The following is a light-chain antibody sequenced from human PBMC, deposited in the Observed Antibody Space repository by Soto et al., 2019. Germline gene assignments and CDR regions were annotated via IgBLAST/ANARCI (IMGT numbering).Light chain of an antibody. Sequence: IVFSKSATTLSLSPGERATLSCRASQSVSSYLAWYQQKPGQAPRLLIYDASNRATGIPARFSGSGSGTDFTLTISSLEPEDFAVYYCQQRSNGTPITFGQGTRLEI. V-gene: IGKV3-11*01. CDR3: QQRSNGTPIT. CDR1: QSVSSY. J-gene: IGKJ5*01. CDR2: DAS.